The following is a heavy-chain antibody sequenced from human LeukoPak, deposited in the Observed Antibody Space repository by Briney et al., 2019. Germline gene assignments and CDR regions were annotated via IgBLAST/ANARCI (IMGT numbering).Heavy chain of an antibody. D-gene: IGHD6-19*01. V-gene: IGHV5-51*01. CDR2: IYPGDSDA. J-gene: IGHJ3*02. CDR3: TRHVVPVTGTSAFDI. Sequence: GESLKISCKGSGYSFTSYWIGWVRQMPGKGLEWMGIIYPGDSDARYSPSFQGQVTISADKSITTAYLQWSSLKASDTAMYYCTRHVVPVTGTSAFDIWGQGTMVTVSS. CDR1: GYSFTSYW.